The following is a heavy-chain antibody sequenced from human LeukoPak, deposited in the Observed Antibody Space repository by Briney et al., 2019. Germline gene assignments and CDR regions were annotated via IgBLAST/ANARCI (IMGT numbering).Heavy chain of an antibody. CDR1: GFTFSSYA. D-gene: IGHD3-22*01. V-gene: IGHV3-30-3*01. J-gene: IGHJ4*02. CDR3: AREGIYYYDSSGYYGFDY. Sequence: GGSLRLSCAASGFTFSSYAMHWVRQAPGKGLEWVAVISYDGSNKYYADSVKGRFTISRDNSKNTLYLQMNSLRAEDTAVYYCAREGIYYYDSSGYYGFDYWGQGTLVTVSS. CDR2: ISYDGSNK.